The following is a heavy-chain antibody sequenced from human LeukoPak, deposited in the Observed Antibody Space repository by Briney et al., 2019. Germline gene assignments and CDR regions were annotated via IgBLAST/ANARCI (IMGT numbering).Heavy chain of an antibody. CDR3: ARRLGGTSTGFDY. J-gene: IGHJ4*02. CDR2: IHYSGST. CDR1: GGSISSYY. D-gene: IGHD2-2*01. V-gene: IGHV4-59*08. Sequence: SETLSLTCPVSGGSISSYYWSWIRQPPGKGLEWIGSIHYSGSTTYNPSLKSRVTISVDTSKTQFSLKLSSVTAADTAVYYCARRLGGTSTGFDYWGQGTLVTVSS.